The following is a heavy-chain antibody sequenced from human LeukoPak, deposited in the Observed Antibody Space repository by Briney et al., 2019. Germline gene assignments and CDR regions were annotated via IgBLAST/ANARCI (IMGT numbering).Heavy chain of an antibody. V-gene: IGHV1-69-2*01. Sequence: ATVKISCKVSGYTFTDYYMHWVQQAPGKGLEWMGLVDPEDGETIYAEKFQGRVTITADTSTDAAYMELSSLRSEDTAVYYCATEDYSNAAGPNFDYWGQGTLVTVSS. CDR1: GYTFTDYY. D-gene: IGHD4-11*01. CDR3: ATEDYSNAAGPNFDY. CDR2: VDPEDGET. J-gene: IGHJ4*02.